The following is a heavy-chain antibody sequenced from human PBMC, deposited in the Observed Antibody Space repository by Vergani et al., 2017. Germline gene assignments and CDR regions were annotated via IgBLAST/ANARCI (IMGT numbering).Heavy chain of an antibody. D-gene: IGHD2-8*02. J-gene: IGHJ4*02. CDR3: ARDIAGGPKGY. CDR2: IYSGGST. V-gene: IGHV3-66*01. Sequence: EVQLLESGGGLVQPGGSLRLSCAASGFTVSSNYMSWVRQAPGKGLEWVSVIYSGGSTYYADSVKGRFTISRDNSKNTLYLQMNSLRAEDTAVYYCARDIAGGPKGYWGQGTLVTVSS. CDR1: GFTVSSNY.